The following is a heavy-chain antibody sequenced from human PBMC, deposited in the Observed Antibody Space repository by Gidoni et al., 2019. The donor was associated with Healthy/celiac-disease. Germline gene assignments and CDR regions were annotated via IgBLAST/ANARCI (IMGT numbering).Heavy chain of an antibody. V-gene: IGHV3-30-3*01. CDR2: ISYDGSNK. D-gene: IGHD4-17*01. CDR1: GFTFSSYA. J-gene: IGHJ4*02. Sequence: QVQLVESGGGVVQPGRSLRLSCAASGFTFSSYAMHWVRQAPGKGLEWVAVISYDGSNKYYADSVKGRFTISRDNSKNTLYLQMNSLRAEDTAVYYCARLNYGDYADYWGQGTLVTVSS. CDR3: ARLNYGDYADY.